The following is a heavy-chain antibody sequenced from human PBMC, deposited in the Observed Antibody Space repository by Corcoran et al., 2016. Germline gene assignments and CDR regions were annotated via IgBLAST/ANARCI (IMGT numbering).Heavy chain of an antibody. Sequence: QQQQWGAGLLKPSETLSLTCAVYGGSFSGYYWSWIRQPPGKGLEWIGEINHSGSTNYNPSLKSRVTISVDTSKNQFSLKLSSVTAADTAVYYCARFGKHSPWFDPWGQGTLVTVSS. CDR3: ARFGKHSPWFDP. CDR2: INHSGST. J-gene: IGHJ5*02. V-gene: IGHV4-34*01. CDR1: GGSFSGYY. D-gene: IGHD1-26*01.